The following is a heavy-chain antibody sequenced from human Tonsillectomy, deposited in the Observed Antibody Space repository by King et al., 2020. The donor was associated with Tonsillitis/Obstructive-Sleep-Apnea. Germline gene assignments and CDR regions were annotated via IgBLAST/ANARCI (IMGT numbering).Heavy chain of an antibody. CDR2: IYWDDDK. CDR1: GVSLSTSGVG. CDR3: SHSGPKVGTTTGFDY. J-gene: IGHJ4*02. V-gene: IGHV2-5*02. D-gene: IGHD1-26*01. Sequence: TLTESGPTLVKPPQTLTLPCTFSGVSLSTSGVGVGWIRPPPGRALEWLALIYWDDDKRYSPSLKSRLTITKDTSKNQVVLTMTNMDPVDTATYYCSHSGPKVGTTTGFDYWGQGTLVTVSS.